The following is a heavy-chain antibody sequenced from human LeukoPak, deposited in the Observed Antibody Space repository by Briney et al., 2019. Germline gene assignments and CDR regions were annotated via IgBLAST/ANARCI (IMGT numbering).Heavy chain of an antibody. CDR3: ARDVRYCSSGSCYKPTNLFDP. Sequence: PGGSLRLSCAASGFTFSSYAMHWVRQAPGKGLEWVAVISYDGSNKYYADSVKGRFTISRDNSKNTLYLQMNSLRAEDTAVYYCARDVRYCSSGSCYKPTNLFDPWGQGTLVTVSS. J-gene: IGHJ5*02. CDR1: GFTFSSYA. V-gene: IGHV3-30*01. D-gene: IGHD2-15*01. CDR2: ISYDGSNK.